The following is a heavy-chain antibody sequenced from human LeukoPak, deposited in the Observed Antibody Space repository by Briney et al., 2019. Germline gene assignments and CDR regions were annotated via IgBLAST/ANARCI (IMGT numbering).Heavy chain of an antibody. CDR1: GGSISSYY. J-gene: IGHJ4*02. CDR2: IYYSGST. V-gene: IGHV4-59*01. Sequence: PSEILSLTCTVSGGSISSYYWSWIRQPPGKGPEWIGYIYYSGSTNYNPSLKSRVTISVDTSKNQFSLKLSSVTAADTAVYYCARVGGRTLDYWGQGTLVTVSS. CDR3: ARVGGRTLDY. D-gene: IGHD1-26*01.